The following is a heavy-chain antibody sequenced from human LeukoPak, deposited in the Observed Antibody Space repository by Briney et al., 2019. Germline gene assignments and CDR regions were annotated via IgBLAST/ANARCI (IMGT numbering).Heavy chain of an antibody. Sequence: PSETLSLTCAVYGGSFSGYYWSWIRQPPGKGLEWIGEINHSGSTNYNPSLKSRVTISVDTSKNQFSLKLSSVTAADTAVYYCARGRDRGHGSGWYPFDYWGQGTLVTVSS. J-gene: IGHJ4*02. CDR2: INHSGST. CDR3: ARGRDRGHGSGWYPFDY. CDR1: GGSFSGYY. D-gene: IGHD6-19*01. V-gene: IGHV4-34*01.